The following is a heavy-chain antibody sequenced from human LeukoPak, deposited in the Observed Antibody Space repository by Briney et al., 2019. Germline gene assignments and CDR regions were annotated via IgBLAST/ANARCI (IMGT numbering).Heavy chain of an antibody. CDR3: AKDLRPYDYSNYPGDY. CDR2: IRYDGSNK. Sequence: SGGSLRLSCAASGFTFSSYGMHWVRQAPGKGLEWVAFIRYDGSNKYYADSVKGRFTISRDNSKNTLYLQMNSLRAEDTAVYYCAKDLRPYDYSNYPGDYWGQGTLVTVSS. J-gene: IGHJ4*02. D-gene: IGHD4-11*01. V-gene: IGHV3-30*02. CDR1: GFTFSSYG.